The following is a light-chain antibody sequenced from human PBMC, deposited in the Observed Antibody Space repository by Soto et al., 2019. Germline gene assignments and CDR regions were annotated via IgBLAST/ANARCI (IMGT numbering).Light chain of an antibody. J-gene: IGKJ2*01. CDR3: QQHTNSPRMYT. V-gene: IGKV3-20*01. Sequence: EIVLTQSPGTLSLSPGERATLSCRASQSVSSSYLVWYQQKRGQAPRLLISGASSRATGIPDRFSGSGSGRDFTLTISRLEPEDFAVYYCQQHTNSPRMYTFGQGTRLEIK. CDR1: QSVSSSY. CDR2: GAS.